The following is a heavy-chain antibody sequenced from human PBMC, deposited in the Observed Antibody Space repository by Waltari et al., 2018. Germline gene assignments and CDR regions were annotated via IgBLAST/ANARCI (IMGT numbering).Heavy chain of an antibody. Sequence: EVQLVESGGGLVQPGGSLRLSCAASGFTFSSYWMSWVRQAPGKGLEWVANIKQDGSEKYYVDSVKGRVTISRDNAKNSLYLQMNSLRAEDTAVYYCAREVSYSGSSVDYWGQGTLVTVSS. CDR2: IKQDGSEK. D-gene: IGHD1-26*01. CDR1: GFTFSSYW. J-gene: IGHJ4*02. V-gene: IGHV3-7*01. CDR3: AREVSYSGSSVDY.